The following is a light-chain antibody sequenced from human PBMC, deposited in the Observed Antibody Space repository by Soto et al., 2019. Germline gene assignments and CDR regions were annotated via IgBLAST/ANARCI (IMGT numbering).Light chain of an antibody. CDR1: TSDIAGYNY. Sequence: QSFLAQPASVSGSPGQSITISCTGTTSDIAGYNYVSWYQQHPGKAPKLLIYEVTSRASGVSHRFSGSKSGNTASLTISGLQAEDEAEYYCNSYTSASLYVFGTGTKVTVL. CDR2: EVT. V-gene: IGLV2-14*01. J-gene: IGLJ1*01. CDR3: NSYTSASLYV.